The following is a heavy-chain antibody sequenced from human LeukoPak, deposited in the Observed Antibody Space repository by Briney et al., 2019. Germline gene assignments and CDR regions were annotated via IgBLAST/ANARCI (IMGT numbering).Heavy chain of an antibody. CDR3: ALDPADRGAYYFDY. D-gene: IGHD1-26*01. J-gene: IGHJ4*02. Sequence: SETLSLTCTVSGGSISSYYWSWIRQPPGKGLEWIGYIYYSGSTNYNPSLKSRVTMSVDTSKNHFSLKLNSVTAADTALYYCALDPADRGAYYFDYWGQGTLVTVSS. CDR1: GGSISSYY. CDR2: IYYSGST. V-gene: IGHV4-59*08.